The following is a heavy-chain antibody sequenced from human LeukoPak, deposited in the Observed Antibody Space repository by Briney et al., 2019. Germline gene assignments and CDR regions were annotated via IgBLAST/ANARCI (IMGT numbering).Heavy chain of an antibody. Sequence: ASVKVSCKASGYTFTDYYMHWVRQAPGQGPEWMGWINSNSGATNYAQKFQGRVAMTRDTSISTAYMDMSSLRSDDTAVYYCARNLWFGESSDAFDMWGQGTMVTVSS. CDR2: INSNSGAT. CDR1: GYTFTDYY. V-gene: IGHV1-2*02. J-gene: IGHJ3*02. CDR3: ARNLWFGESSDAFDM. D-gene: IGHD3-10*01.